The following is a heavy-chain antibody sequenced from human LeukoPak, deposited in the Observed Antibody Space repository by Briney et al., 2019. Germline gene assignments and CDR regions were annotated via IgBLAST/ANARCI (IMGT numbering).Heavy chain of an antibody. CDR3: ARDSQIAVAANY. J-gene: IGHJ4*02. Sequence: GESLKISCKGSGYSFTSYWISWVRQMPGKGLEWMGRVDPSDSYTNYSPSFQGHVTLSADKSFSTASLQSSSLKASYTAMYYCARDSQIAVAANYWGQGTLVTVSS. V-gene: IGHV5-10-1*01. CDR2: VDPSDSYT. CDR1: GYSFTSYW. D-gene: IGHD6-19*01.